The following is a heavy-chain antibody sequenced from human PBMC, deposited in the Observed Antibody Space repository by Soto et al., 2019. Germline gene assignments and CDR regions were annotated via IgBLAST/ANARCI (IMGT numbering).Heavy chain of an antibody. CDR3: ASNVAGDDALHX. V-gene: IGHV4-30-2*01. Sequence: SETLSLTCAVSGGSISSGGYSWTWIRQPPGKGLEWIGYIYHSGNTYYNPSLKSRVTISGDRSKNQFTLNLSSVTAADTAVYYCASNVAGDDALHXWGQVTMVTVS. CDR1: GGSISSGGYS. J-gene: IGHJ3*01. CDR2: IYHSGNT. D-gene: IGHD2-15*01.